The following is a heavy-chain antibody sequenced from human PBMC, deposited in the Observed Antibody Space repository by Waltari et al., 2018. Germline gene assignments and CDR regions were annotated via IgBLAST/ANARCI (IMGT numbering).Heavy chain of an antibody. CDR1: GFTFSSHW. D-gene: IGHD2-2*02. J-gene: IGHJ4*02. V-gene: IGHV3-7*01. Sequence: EVQLVESGGGLVQPGGSLRLSCAATGFTFSSHWMSWVRQAPGKGLEWVANIKQDGSEKYYVDSVKGRFTISRDNAKNSLYLQMNSLRAEDTAVYYCARDALGYCSSTSCYNDYWGQGTLVTVSS. CDR3: ARDALGYCSSTSCYNDY. CDR2: IKQDGSEK.